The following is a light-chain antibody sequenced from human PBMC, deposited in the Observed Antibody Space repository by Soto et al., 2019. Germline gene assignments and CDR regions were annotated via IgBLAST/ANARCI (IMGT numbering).Light chain of an antibody. CDR1: QTISSW. Sequence: DIQMTQSPSTLSGSVGDRVTITCRASQTISSWLAWYQQKPGKAPNLLIYKASTLKSVVPSRFSGSGSGTEFTLTISSLKPDDFETYYCQHYDSYSEAFGQGTKVELK. J-gene: IGKJ1*01. CDR2: KAS. CDR3: QHYDSYSEA. V-gene: IGKV1-5*03.